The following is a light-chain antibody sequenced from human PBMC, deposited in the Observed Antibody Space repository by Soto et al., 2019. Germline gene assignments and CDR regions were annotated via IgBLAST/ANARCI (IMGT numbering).Light chain of an antibody. CDR3: QQYGSSGT. J-gene: IGKJ1*01. Sequence: EIELTRSPGTLSLSPGERATLSCRASQSVSNNYLAWYQQKPGQAPRLLIYGASNRATGIPDRFSGSGSGTDFTLTISRLEPEDFAVYYCQQYGSSGTFGQGTKVDI. V-gene: IGKV3-20*01. CDR1: QSVSNNY. CDR2: GAS.